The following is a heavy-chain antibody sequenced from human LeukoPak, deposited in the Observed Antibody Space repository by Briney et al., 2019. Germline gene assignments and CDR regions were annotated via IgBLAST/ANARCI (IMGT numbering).Heavy chain of an antibody. V-gene: IGHV3-13*01. Sequence: GGSLRLSCAASGFTLSNYAMHWVRQPAGEGLEWVSALGTAGDTFYPGSVKGRFTISRDNAKKSLFLQMNSLRAGDTAVYYCARQNTPHGNFDYWGQGTLVTVSS. D-gene: IGHD5-24*01. J-gene: IGHJ4*02. CDR3: ARQNTPHGNFDY. CDR2: LGTAGDT. CDR1: GFTLSNYA.